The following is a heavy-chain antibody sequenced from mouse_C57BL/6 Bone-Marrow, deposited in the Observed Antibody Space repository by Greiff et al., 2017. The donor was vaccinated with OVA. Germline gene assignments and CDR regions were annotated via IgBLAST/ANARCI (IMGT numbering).Heavy chain of an antibody. V-gene: IGHV1-19*01. CDR1: GYTFTDYY. CDR2: INPYNGGT. D-gene: IGHD2-1*01. CDR3: ARSGNYVPYYFDY. J-gene: IGHJ2*01. Sequence: EVQLVESGPVLVKPGASVKMSCKASGYTFTDYYMNWVKQSHGKSLEWIGVINPYNGGTSYNQKFKGKATLTVDKSSSTAYMELNSLTSEDSAVYYCARSGNYVPYYFDYWGQGTTLTVSS.